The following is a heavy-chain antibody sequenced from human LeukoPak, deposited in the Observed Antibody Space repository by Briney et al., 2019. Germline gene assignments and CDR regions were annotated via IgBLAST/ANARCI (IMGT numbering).Heavy chain of an antibody. J-gene: IGHJ5*02. V-gene: IGHV4-34*01. CDR1: GRSFSGYY. CDR3: ARGRPQNYGSGSYYKRGDNWFDP. D-gene: IGHD3-10*01. Sequence: SETLSLTCALYGRSFSGYYWSWIRQPPGKGLEWIAEINHSGSTNYNPSLKGRVTISVDTSKNQFSLKLRSVTAADTAVYYRARGRPQNYGSGSYYKRGDNWFDPWGQGTLVTVSS. CDR2: INHSGST.